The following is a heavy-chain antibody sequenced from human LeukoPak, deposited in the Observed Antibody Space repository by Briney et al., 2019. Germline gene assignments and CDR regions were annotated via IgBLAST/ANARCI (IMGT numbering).Heavy chain of an antibody. CDR3: ATDSPDYGDYEFGY. D-gene: IGHD4-17*01. CDR1: GYTLTELS. CDR2: FDPEDGET. Sequence: ASVKVSCKVSGYTLTELSMHWVRQAPGKGLEWMGGFDPEDGETIYAQKFQGRVTMTEDTSTDTAYMELSSLRSEDTAVYYCATDSPDYGDYEFGYWGQGTLVTVSS. J-gene: IGHJ4*02. V-gene: IGHV1-24*01.